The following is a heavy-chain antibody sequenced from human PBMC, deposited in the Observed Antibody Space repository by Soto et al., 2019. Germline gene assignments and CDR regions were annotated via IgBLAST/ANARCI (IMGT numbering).Heavy chain of an antibody. J-gene: IGHJ4*02. CDR1: GFTFSSYS. V-gene: IGHV3-48*02. D-gene: IGHD5-18*01. Sequence: GGSLRLSCAASGFTFSSYSMNWVRQAPGKGLEWISYISSSSSTTDYADSVKGRFTISRDDAKNSLYLQMNSLRDEDTAVYYCGRDAECGKTALVGYWGQGTQVTVSS. CDR2: ISSSSSTT. CDR3: GRDAECGKTALVGY.